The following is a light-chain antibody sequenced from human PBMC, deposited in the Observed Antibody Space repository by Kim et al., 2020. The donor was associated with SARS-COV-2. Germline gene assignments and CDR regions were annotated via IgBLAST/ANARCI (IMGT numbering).Light chain of an antibody. J-gene: IGKJ2*01. V-gene: IGKV3-15*01. CDR1: QSVSSN. CDR3: QQYNNWPFYT. CDR2: GAS. Sequence: VSPGERATLSCRASQSVSSNLAWYQQKPGQAPRLLIYGASTRATGIPARLSGSGSGTEFTLTISSLQSEDFAVYYCQQYNNWPFYTFGQGTKLEIK.